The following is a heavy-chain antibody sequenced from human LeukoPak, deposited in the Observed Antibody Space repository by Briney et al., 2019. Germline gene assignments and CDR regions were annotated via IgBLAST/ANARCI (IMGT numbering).Heavy chain of an antibody. D-gene: IGHD2/OR15-2a*01. Sequence: GGSLRLSCAASGFTVSSNYMSWVRQAPGKGLEWVLGISGSGSNTYYADSVKGRFTSSRDSSKKTVYLQMNSLRAEDTAVYYCAREIGASGGFDLWGRGTLVTVSS. CDR1: GFTVSSNY. CDR3: AREIGASGGFDL. CDR2: ISGSGSNT. V-gene: IGHV3-23*01. J-gene: IGHJ2*01.